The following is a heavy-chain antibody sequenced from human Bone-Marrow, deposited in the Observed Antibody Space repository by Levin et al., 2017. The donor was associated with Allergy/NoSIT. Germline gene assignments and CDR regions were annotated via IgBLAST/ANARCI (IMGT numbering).Heavy chain of an antibody. Sequence: GESLKISCAASGFTVNTNYMSWVRQAPGKGLEWVSVIFSGGTTYYSDSVKGRFTMARDTFNNVVSLHMDSVRAEDTAVYYCERGYSSSVWFDSWGRGTLVTVSA. CDR2: IFSGGTT. D-gene: IGHD3-22*01. CDR3: ERGYSSSVWFDS. J-gene: IGHJ5*01. CDR1: GFTVNTNY. V-gene: IGHV3-53*01.